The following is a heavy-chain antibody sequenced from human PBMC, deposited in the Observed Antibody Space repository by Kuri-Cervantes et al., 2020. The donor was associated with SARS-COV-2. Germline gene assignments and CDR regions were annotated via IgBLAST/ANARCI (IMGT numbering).Heavy chain of an antibody. CDR3: ARDRLIAVAGTGYYYMDV. CDR1: GYTFTGYY. V-gene: IGHV1-2*02. Sequence: ASVKVSCKASGYTFTGYYMHWVRQAPGQGLEWMGWINPNSGGTNYAQKFQGRVTMTRDTSISTAYMELSRLRSEDTAVYYCARDRLIAVAGTGYYYMDVWGKGTTVTVSS. J-gene: IGHJ6*03. D-gene: IGHD6-19*01. CDR2: INPNSGGT.